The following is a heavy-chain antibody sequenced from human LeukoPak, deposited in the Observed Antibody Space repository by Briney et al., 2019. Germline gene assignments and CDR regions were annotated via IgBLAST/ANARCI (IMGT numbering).Heavy chain of an antibody. D-gene: IGHD4-17*01. CDR3: ARNRPNYGDYYGMDV. J-gene: IGHJ6*02. V-gene: IGHV3-7*01. CDR2: IKQDGSEK. Sequence: PGGSLRLSCAASGFTFSSYGMHWVRQAPGKGLEWVANIKQDGSEKYYVDSVEGRFTISRDNAKNSLYLQMNSLRAEDTAVYYCARNRPNYGDYYGMDVWGQGTTVTVSS. CDR1: GFTFSSYG.